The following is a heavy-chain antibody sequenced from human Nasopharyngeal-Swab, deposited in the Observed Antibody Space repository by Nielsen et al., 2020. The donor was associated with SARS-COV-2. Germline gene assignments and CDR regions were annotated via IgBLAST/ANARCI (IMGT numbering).Heavy chain of an antibody. J-gene: IGHJ3*02. V-gene: IGHV3-48*03. CDR3: ARRAGHEAFGI. D-gene: IGHD6-13*01. CDR2: ISSSSSTI. Sequence: VRQMPGKGLEWVSYISSSSSTIYYADSVKGRFTISRDNAKNSLYLQMNSLRAEDTAVYYCARRAGHEAFGIWGQGTMVTV.